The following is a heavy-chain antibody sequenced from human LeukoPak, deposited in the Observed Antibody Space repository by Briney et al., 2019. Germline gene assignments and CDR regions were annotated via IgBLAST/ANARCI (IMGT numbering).Heavy chain of an antibody. V-gene: IGHV1-18*01. CDR1: GYSFTSNV. J-gene: IGHJ3*02. CDR2: ISAYNGNT. Sequence: DSFKVSCKASGYSFTSNVISWVRQAPGQGLEWMGWISAYNGNTNYAQKLQGRVTMTTDTSTSTAYMELRSLRSDDTAVYYCARFGLGKHIEVAGIPFDIWGQGTMVTVSS. D-gene: IGHD6-19*01. CDR3: ARFGLGKHIEVAGIPFDI.